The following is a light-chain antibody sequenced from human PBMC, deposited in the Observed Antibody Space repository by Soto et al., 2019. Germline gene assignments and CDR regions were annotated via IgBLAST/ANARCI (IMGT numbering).Light chain of an antibody. CDR1: QSVSSSY. V-gene: IGKV3-20*01. Sequence: EIVLTQSPGTLSLSPGERATLSCRASQSVSSSYLSWYQQKPGQAPRLLIYGASSRATRIPDRFSGSGSGTDFTVTISRLEPEDSAVYYCQQYGSSLPYTLGQGTKQEIK. CDR3: QQYGSSLPYT. J-gene: IGKJ2*01. CDR2: GAS.